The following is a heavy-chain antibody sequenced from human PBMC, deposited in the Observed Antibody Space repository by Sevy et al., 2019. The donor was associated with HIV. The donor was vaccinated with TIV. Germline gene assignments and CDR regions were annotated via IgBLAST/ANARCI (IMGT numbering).Heavy chain of an antibody. CDR3: AKYGPTGGAFDI. J-gene: IGHJ3*02. Sequence: ASVKVSCKASGGTFSSYAISWVRQAPGQGLEWMGGIIPIFGTANYAQKFQGRVTITADKSTSTAYMELSSLRSEDTAVYYCAKYGPTGGAFDIWGQGTMVNVSS. V-gene: IGHV1-69*06. CDR1: GGTFSSYA. D-gene: IGHD4-17*01. CDR2: IIPIFGTA.